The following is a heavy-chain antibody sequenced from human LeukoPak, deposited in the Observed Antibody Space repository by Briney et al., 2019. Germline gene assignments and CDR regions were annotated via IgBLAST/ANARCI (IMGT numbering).Heavy chain of an antibody. CDR1: GFTFSSYS. V-gene: IGHV3-21*01. J-gene: IGHJ4*02. D-gene: IGHD6-6*01. CDR2: ISSSSSYI. CDR3: AGGSSSSFYYFDY. Sequence: PGGYLRLSCAAAGFTFSSYSMNWVRQAPGKGLEWVSSISSSSSYIYYADSVKGRFTISRDNAKNSLYLQMNSLRAEDTAVYYCAGGSSSSFYYFDYWGQGTLVTVSS.